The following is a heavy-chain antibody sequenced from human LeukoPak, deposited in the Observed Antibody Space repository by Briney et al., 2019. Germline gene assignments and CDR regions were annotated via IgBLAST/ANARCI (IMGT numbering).Heavy chain of an antibody. D-gene: IGHD3-22*01. Sequence: GASVKVSCKVSGYTLTELSMHWVRQAPGKGLEWMGGFDPEDGETIYAQKFQGRVTMTEDTSTDTAYMELSSLRSEDTAVYYCATGQYYYDSSGMDYWGQGTLVTVSS. V-gene: IGHV1-24*01. CDR3: ATGQYYYDSSGMDY. CDR2: FDPEDGET. CDR1: GYTLTELS. J-gene: IGHJ4*02.